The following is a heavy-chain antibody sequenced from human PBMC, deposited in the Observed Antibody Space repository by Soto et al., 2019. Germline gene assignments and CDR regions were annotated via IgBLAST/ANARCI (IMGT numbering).Heavy chain of an antibody. CDR1: GFTLSSYE. CDR2: ISSSGSIM. CDR3: ASFGIAAACPPFTEYCQH. D-gene: IGHD6-13*01. J-gene: IGHJ1*01. Sequence: PGGSLRLSCAASGFTLSSYEMNWVRQAPGKGLEWVSYISSSGSIMYYADSVKGRFTISRDNAKNSLYLQMNSLRAEDTAVYYCASFGIAAACPPFTEYCQHWGQGTLVTDSS. V-gene: IGHV3-48*03.